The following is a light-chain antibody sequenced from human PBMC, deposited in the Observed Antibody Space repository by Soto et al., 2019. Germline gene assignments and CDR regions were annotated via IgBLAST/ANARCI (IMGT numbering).Light chain of an antibody. Sequence: DIRRTQFPSSLCASVGDGVRMTGLASQGISTYLNWYQQKPGKAPKLLIYAASSLQSGVPSRFSGSGSETDFTLTISSLQPEDFATYSCQQSYSTTWTFGQGTKVDIK. CDR2: AAS. V-gene: IGKV1-39*01. J-gene: IGKJ1*01. CDR3: QQSYSTTWT. CDR1: QGISTY.